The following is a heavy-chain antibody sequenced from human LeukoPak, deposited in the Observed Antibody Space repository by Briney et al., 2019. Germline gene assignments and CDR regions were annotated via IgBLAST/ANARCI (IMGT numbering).Heavy chain of an antibody. D-gene: IGHD1-14*01. CDR2: LKRNTDGGTT. Sequence: GGSLRLSCAASGFGFSHAWMTWVRQAPGKGLEWVGRLKRNTDGGTTDYAAPVKGRFTISRDDSKNTLYLQMNNLKTEDTAVYYCATDRIRIGPAFVSDWYFDLWGRGTLVTVSS. V-gene: IGHV3-15*01. CDR1: GFGFSHAW. CDR3: ATDRIRIGPAFVSDWYFDL. J-gene: IGHJ2*01.